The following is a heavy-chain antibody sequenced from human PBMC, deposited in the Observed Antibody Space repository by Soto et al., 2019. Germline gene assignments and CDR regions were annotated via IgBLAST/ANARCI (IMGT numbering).Heavy chain of an antibody. D-gene: IGHD3-9*01. V-gene: IGHV1-18*01. J-gene: IGHJ6*02. CDR2: MGAHSGQT. CDR1: GYNFTRFG. Sequence: ASEKVSSKASGYNFTRFGISWVRQAPGQGLEWLGWMGAHSGQTRYAQNFQGRLTVTTDASMSKAYIDLRSLRSDDTALYYCGREGQRLAQEDYYQFNGMDVWGQGTTVTVSS. CDR3: GREGQRLAQEDYYQFNGMDV.